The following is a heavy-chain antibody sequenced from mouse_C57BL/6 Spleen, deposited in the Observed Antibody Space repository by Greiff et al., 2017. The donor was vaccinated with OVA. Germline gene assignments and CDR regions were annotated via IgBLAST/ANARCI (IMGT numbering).Heavy chain of an antibody. J-gene: IGHJ4*01. CDR1: GYTFTGYW. CDR3: ASRGARDY. CDR2: ILPGSGST. Sequence: VQGVESGAELMKPGASVKLSCKATGYTFTGYWIEWVKQRPGHGLEWIGAILPGSGSTNYTEKFKGTATFTADTSSNTAYMQLSSLTTEDSAIYYCASRGARDYWGQGTSVTVSS. V-gene: IGHV1-9*01.